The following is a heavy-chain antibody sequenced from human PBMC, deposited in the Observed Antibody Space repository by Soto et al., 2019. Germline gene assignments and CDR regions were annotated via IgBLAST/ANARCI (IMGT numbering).Heavy chain of an antibody. Sequence: GESLKISCKGSGYSFTSYWIGWVRQMPGKGLEWMGIIYPGDSDTRYSPSFQGQVTISADKSISTAYLQWSSLKASDTAMYYCATMRDITMVRGVIRGPLYFDYWGQGTLVTVSS. CDR3: ATMRDITMVRGVIRGPLYFDY. J-gene: IGHJ4*02. CDR1: GYSFTSYW. CDR2: IYPGDSDT. V-gene: IGHV5-51*01. D-gene: IGHD3-10*01.